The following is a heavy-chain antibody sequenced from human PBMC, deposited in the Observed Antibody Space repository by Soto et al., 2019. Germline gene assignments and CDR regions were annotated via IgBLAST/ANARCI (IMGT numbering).Heavy chain of an antibody. CDR1: GFTFSDHA. J-gene: IGHJ4*02. D-gene: IGHD2-8*02. Sequence: EVQLLESGGGLVQPGGSLRLSCTASGFTFSDHAMTWVRQAPGKGLEWLSGISGGGTGAYYADSVKGRFTVSRDNSNNTVFLKMDRLRVEDTAVYYCAIDLWWRTHWGQGTLVTVSS. CDR2: ISGGGTGA. V-gene: IGHV3-23*01. CDR3: AIDLWWRTH.